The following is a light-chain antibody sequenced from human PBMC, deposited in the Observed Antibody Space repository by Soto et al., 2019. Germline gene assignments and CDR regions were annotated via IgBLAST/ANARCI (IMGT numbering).Light chain of an antibody. CDR1: SSNIGSNY. V-gene: IGLV1-47*01. CDR2: RNN. J-gene: IGLJ2*01. CDR3: AAWDDSLSAVV. Sequence: QTVVTQPPSASGTPGQRVTISCSGSSSNIGSNYVYWYQQLPGTAPKLLIYRNNQRPSGVPDRFSGSKSGTSASLAISGLRSEDEADYYCAAWDDSLSAVVFGGGTKLNVL.